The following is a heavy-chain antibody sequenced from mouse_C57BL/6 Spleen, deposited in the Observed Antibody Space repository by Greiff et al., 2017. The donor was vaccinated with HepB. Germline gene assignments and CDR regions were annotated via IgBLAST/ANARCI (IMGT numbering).Heavy chain of an antibody. J-gene: IGHJ4*01. CDR1: GYTFTDHT. D-gene: IGHD2-4*01. Sequence: QVQLQQSDAELVKPGASVKISCKVSGYTFTDHTIHWMKQRPEQGLEWIGYIYPRDGSTKYNEKFKGKATLTADKSSSTAYMQLNSLTSEDSAVYICVSYDYDEGNAMDYWGQGTSVTVSS. CDR2: IYPRDGST. V-gene: IGHV1-78*01. CDR3: VSYDYDEGNAMDY.